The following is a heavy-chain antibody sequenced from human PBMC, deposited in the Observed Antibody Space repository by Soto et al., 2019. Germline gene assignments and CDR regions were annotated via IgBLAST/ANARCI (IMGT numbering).Heavy chain of an antibody. J-gene: IGHJ4*02. CDR2: ISSSSSTI. Sequence: GGSLRLSCAASGFIFTSYSMNWVRQAPGKGLEWVSYISSSSSTIFYADSVKGRFTISRDNAKNSLYLQMNSLRAEDTAVYYCVRDAAAKHWGQGTPVTVSS. CDR1: GFIFTSYS. V-gene: IGHV3-48*01. CDR3: VRDAAAKH. D-gene: IGHD6-13*01.